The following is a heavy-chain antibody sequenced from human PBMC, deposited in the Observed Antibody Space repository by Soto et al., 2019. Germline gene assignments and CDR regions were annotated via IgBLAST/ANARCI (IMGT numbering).Heavy chain of an antibody. D-gene: IGHD5-18*01. CDR1: GFTFRNYA. J-gene: IGHJ4*02. Sequence: GGSLRLSCEVTGFTFRNYAMQWVRQAPGKGLDWVAVISHDGSSQYYADSMRGRFTISRDNSKTTLYLEINSLRTDDTAIYYCAKATSAYTYGYFDFWGQGTVVTVSS. CDR2: ISHDGSSQ. CDR3: AKATSAYTYGYFDF. V-gene: IGHV3-30*04.